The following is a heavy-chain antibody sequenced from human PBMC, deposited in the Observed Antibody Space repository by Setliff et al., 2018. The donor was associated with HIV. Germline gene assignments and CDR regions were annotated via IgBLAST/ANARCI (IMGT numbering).Heavy chain of an antibody. CDR3: ARAAPGGGNDYFGY. V-gene: IGHV1-3*01. Sequence: GASVKVSCKASGYTFTNYAMHWVRQAPGPRLEWMGWINAGNGDTKYSQKFQGRLTFSRDTSATTAHVEVNSLTSEDTAVYYCARAAPGGGNDYFGYWGQGALVTVSS. D-gene: IGHD3-16*01. J-gene: IGHJ4*02. CDR1: GYTFTNYA. CDR2: INAGNGDT.